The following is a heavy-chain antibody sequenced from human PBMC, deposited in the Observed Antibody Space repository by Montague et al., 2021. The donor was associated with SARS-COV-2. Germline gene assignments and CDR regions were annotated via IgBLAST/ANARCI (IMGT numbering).Heavy chain of an antibody. D-gene: IGHD3-10*01. CDR1: GFTFSSYA. CDR2: ISYDGSNK. V-gene: IGHV3-30-3*01. Sequence: SLRLSCAASGFTFSSYAMHWVRQAPGKGLEWVAVISYDGSNKYYADSVKGRFTISRDNSENTLYLQMNSLRAEDTAVYYCARVPPGLLWFGEIDYWGQGTLVTVSS. CDR3: ARVPPGLLWFGEIDY. J-gene: IGHJ4*02.